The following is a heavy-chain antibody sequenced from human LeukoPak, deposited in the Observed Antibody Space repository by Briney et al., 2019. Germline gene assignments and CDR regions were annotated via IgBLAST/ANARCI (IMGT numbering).Heavy chain of an antibody. Sequence: SVKVSCKASGGTFSSYAISWVRQAPGQGLEWMGRIIPIFGTANYAQKFQGRVTITTDESTSTAYMELSSLRSEDTAVYYCASYSLGGDAAFDIWGQGTMVTVSS. V-gene: IGHV1-69*05. CDR1: GGTFSSYA. CDR2: IIPIFGTA. D-gene: IGHD2-21*01. CDR3: ASYSLGGDAAFDI. J-gene: IGHJ3*02.